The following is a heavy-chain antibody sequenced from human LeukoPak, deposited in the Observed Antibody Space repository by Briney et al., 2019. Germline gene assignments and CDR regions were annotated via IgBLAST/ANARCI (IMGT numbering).Heavy chain of an antibody. J-gene: IGHJ5*02. CDR2: IYSNGST. CDR1: GGSISAYY. Sequence: SETLSLTCTVSGGSISAYYWSWIRQPAGSGLEWVGRIYSNGSTNYNPSLKSRVTMSVDTSKNQFSLKLSSVTAADTAVYYCARGAYGGSNWFDPWGQGTLVTVSS. CDR3: ARGAYGGSNWFDP. D-gene: IGHD4-23*01. V-gene: IGHV4-4*07.